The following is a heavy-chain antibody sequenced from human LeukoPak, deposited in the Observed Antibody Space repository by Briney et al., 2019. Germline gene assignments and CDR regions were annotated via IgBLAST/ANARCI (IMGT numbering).Heavy chain of an antibody. Sequence: GGSLRLSCAGSGFTFSDYYMTWIRQAPGKGLEWLSYISSSGSSTYYADSVKGRFTISRDNAKNSLYLQMNSLRAEDTAVYYCASSSGGSWNDAFDIWGQGTMVTVSS. J-gene: IGHJ3*02. D-gene: IGHD2-15*01. CDR2: ISSSGSST. CDR3: ASSSGGSWNDAFDI. CDR1: GFTFSDYY. V-gene: IGHV3-11*04.